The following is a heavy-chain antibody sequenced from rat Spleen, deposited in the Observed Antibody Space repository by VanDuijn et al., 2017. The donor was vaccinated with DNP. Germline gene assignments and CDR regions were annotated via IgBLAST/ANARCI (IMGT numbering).Heavy chain of an antibody. J-gene: IGHJ2*01. CDR3: VRWNSGHFDY. CDR2: IGSAAYAP. Sequence: EVQLVESGGDLVQPGRSLKLSCVGSGFTFNNHWMTWIRQAPAKGLEWVAYIGSAAYAPYYGDSVKGRFTISRDNAKSTLYLQMNSLRSEDMATYYCVRWNSGHFDYWGQGVMVTVSS. CDR1: GFTFNNHW. D-gene: IGHD4-3*01. V-gene: IGHV5-31*01.